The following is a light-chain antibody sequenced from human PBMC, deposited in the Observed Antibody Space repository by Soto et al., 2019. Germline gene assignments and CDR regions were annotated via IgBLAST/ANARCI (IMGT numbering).Light chain of an antibody. V-gene: IGLV1-40*01. CDR2: ANN. J-gene: IGLJ1*01. CDR3: QSYDSSLSGYV. Sequence: QSALAQPPSVSGAPGQRVTISCTGSSSNIGAGYDVHWYQQLPGTAPKLLIYANNNRPSGVPDRFAGSKSGTSVSLAITGLQSDDEADYYCQSYDSSLSGYVFGTGTRSPS. CDR1: SSNIGAGYD.